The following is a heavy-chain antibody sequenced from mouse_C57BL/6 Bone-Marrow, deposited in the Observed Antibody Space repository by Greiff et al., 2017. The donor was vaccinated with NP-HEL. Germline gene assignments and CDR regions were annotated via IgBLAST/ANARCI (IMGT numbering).Heavy chain of an antibody. Sequence: QVQLQQPGTELVKPGASVKLSCKAFGYTFTSYWMHWVKQRPGQGLEWIGNINPSNGGTNYNEKFKSKATLTVDKSSSTAYMQLSSLTSEDSAVYYCARSHYYGSSFYWYFDVWGTGTTVTVSS. CDR1: GYTFTSYW. CDR3: ARSHYYGSSFYWYFDV. CDR2: INPSNGGT. J-gene: IGHJ1*03. D-gene: IGHD1-1*01. V-gene: IGHV1-53*01.